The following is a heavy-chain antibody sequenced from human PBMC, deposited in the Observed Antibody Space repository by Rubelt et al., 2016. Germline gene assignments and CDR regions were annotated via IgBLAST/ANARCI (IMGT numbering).Heavy chain of an antibody. CDR3: ATVVGRANFDY. D-gene: IGHD6-19*01. CDR1: GYTFTSYY. CDR2: IIPIFGTA. J-gene: IGHJ4*02. Sequence: QVQLVQSGAEVKKPGASVKVSCKASGYTFTSYYMHWVRQAPGQGLEWMGGIIPIFGTANYAQNFQGRVTMTEDTSTDTAYMELSSLRSEDTAVYYCATVVGRANFDYWGQGTLVTVSS. V-gene: IGHV1-46*01.